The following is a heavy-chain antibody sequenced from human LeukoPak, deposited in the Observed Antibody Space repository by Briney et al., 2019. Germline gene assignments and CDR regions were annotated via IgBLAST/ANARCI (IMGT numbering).Heavy chain of an antibody. CDR2: IYTSGST. CDR1: GGSISSGSYY. J-gene: IGHJ4*02. D-gene: IGHD4-11*01. V-gene: IGHV4-61*02. CDR3: ARGVSTVNFDY. Sequence: PSQTLSLTCTVSGGSISSGSYYWSWIRQPAGKGLEWIGRIYTSGSTDYNPSLNSRVTISVDTSKSQFSLKLSSVTAADTAVYYRARGVSTVNFDYWGQGTLVTVSS.